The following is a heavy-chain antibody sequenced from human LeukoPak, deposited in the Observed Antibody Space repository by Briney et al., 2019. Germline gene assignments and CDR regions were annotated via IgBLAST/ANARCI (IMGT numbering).Heavy chain of an antibody. CDR2: IYYSGST. D-gene: IGHD3-10*01. CDR1: GGSISSYY. V-gene: IGHV4-59*08. Sequence: SETPSLTCTVSGGSISSYYWSWIRQPPGKGLEWIGYIYYSGSTNYNPSLKSRVTISVDTSKNQFSLKLSSVTAADTAVYYCARHAPYYYGSGSYYPFDYWGQGTLVTVSS. CDR3: ARHAPYYYGSGSYYPFDY. J-gene: IGHJ4*02.